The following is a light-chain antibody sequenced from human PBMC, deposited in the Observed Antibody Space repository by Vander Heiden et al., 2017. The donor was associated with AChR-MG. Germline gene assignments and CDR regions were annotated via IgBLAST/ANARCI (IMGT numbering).Light chain of an antibody. V-gene: IGLV1-44*01. Sequence: QSVLTQPPSASGTPGQRVTISCSGSSSNIVSNTVNWYQHLPGTAPKLLIYSNNQRPSGVPDRFSGSKSGTSASLAISGLQSEDEADYYCAAWDDSLSWVFGGGTKLTVL. CDR1: SSNIVSNT. CDR2: SNN. CDR3: AAWDDSLSWV. J-gene: IGLJ3*02.